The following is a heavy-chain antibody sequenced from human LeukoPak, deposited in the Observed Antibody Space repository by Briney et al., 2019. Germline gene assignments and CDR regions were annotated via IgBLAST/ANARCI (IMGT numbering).Heavy chain of an antibody. Sequence: SAPTLVNPTQALALTCTFSGFSLSSSGVGVGWVRQPPGKALDWLAFIYWDDDKRYSPSLLHRLTITKDTSRSQVVLTMTNMDHVDTGTYYCARRRDYYDRTGTLDYWGQGTLVTVSS. CDR2: IYWDDDK. D-gene: IGHD3-22*01. V-gene: IGHV2-5*02. CDR1: GFSLSSSGVG. CDR3: ARRRDYYDRTGTLDY. J-gene: IGHJ4*02.